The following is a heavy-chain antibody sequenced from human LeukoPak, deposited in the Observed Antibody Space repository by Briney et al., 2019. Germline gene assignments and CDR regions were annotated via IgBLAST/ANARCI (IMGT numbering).Heavy chain of an antibody. D-gene: IGHD3-3*01. J-gene: IGHJ4*02. Sequence: GGSLRLSCAASGFTFSSYATSWVRQAPGKGLEWVSGISGRGGSTYYADSVKGRFTISRDNSKNTLHLQMNSLRAEDTAVYYCAKGNYDFWSGYYIIDYWGQGTLVTVSS. V-gene: IGHV3-23*01. CDR2: ISGRGGST. CDR1: GFTFSSYA. CDR3: AKGNYDFWSGYYIIDY.